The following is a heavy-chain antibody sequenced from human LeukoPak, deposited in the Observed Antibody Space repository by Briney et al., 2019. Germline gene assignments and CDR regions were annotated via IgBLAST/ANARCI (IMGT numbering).Heavy chain of an antibody. Sequence: ASVKVSCKASGYTFTGYYMHWVRQAPGQGLEWMGWINPNSGGTNYAQKLQGRVTMTTDTSTSTAYMELRSLRSDDTAVYYCARDLTHDSSGYGYYYYYYMDVWGKGTTVTVSS. D-gene: IGHD3-22*01. CDR3: ARDLTHDSSGYGYYYYYYMDV. J-gene: IGHJ6*03. CDR1: GYTFTGYY. V-gene: IGHV1-2*02. CDR2: INPNSGGT.